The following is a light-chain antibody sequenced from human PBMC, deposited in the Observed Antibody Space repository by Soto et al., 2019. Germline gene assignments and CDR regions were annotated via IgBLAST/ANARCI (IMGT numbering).Light chain of an antibody. Sequence: DIQLTQSPSFLSASVGDRVTITFRASQGISTFLAWYQQRPGKAPKLLIYAASTLQSGVASRFSGRGSGTEFTLTISSRQPEDFATYYCQQVISYPPCFGPGTKVDIK. V-gene: IGKV1-9*01. CDR3: QQVISYPPC. J-gene: IGKJ3*01. CDR1: QGISTF. CDR2: AAS.